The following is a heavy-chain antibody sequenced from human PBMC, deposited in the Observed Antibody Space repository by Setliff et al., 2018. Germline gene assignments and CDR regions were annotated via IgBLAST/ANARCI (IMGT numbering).Heavy chain of an antibody. D-gene: IGHD2-15*01. CDR1: GYNFITLG. CDR2: ISPYSGKT. Sequence: ASVKVSCKTSGYNFITLGINWVRQAPGQGLEWVGWISPYSGKTDYAQKFQDRVIMTIDSATTTAYMELKTLRSDDTAVYYGARGRGPDIVVTIPGDYWGQGTQVTVSS. CDR3: ARGRGPDIVVTIPGDY. J-gene: IGHJ4*02. V-gene: IGHV1-18*01.